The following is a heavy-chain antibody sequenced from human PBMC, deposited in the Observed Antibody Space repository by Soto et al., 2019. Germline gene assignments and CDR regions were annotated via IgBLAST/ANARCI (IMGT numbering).Heavy chain of an antibody. J-gene: IGHJ1*01. D-gene: IGHD1-1*01. CDR1: GASVNTGDYY. CDR3: VGTGTTDEF. Sequence: VQLQGSGPGLVKPSQTLSLTCTVSGASVNTGDYYWSYIRQSPGKGLEWLGYIFYSGDTYYDPAPKSRATISLNTSRKQISPTLTSVTDADTAVYFCVGTGTTDEFWGQGTVVTVSS. V-gene: IGHV4-30-4*01. CDR2: IFYSGDT.